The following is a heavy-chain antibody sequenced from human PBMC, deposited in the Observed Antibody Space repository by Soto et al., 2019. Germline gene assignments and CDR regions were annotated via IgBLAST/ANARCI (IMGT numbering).Heavy chain of an antibody. D-gene: IGHD1-1*01. J-gene: IGHJ6*02. CDR1: GFTFGDHY. CDR2: TRNKANSYTT. V-gene: IGHV3-72*01. CDR3: ARTAGVRHGIEYYYGMDV. Sequence: GGSLRLSCAASGFTFGDHYMDWVRQAPGKGLEWVGRTRNKANSYTTEYAASVKGRFTISRDDSKNSLYLQMNSLKTEDTAVYYCARTAGVRHGIEYYYGMDVWGQGTTVTVSS.